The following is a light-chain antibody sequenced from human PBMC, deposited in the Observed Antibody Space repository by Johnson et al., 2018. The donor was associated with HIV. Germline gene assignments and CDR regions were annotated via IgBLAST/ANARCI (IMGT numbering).Light chain of an antibody. J-gene: IGLJ1*01. CDR2: DNN. CDR3: GTWDSSLRVGF. V-gene: IGLV1-51*01. Sequence: QPVLTQPPSVSAAPGQKVTISCSGSSSNIGNNYVSWYQHLPGTAPKLLIYDNNKRPSGIPDRFSGSKSGTSATLGITGLQTGDEADYYCGTWDSSLRVGFFGTGTKVTGL. CDR1: SSNIGNNY.